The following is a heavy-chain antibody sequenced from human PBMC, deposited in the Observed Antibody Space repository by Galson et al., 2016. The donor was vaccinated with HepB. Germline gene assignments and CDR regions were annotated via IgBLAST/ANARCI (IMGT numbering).Heavy chain of an antibody. CDR1: GFTFTNYA. CDR2: ISYDGTTK. J-gene: IGHJ4*02. D-gene: IGHD2-15*01. CDR3: ARESFVDTPLAQDY. Sequence: SLRLSCAASGFTFTNYAIHWVRQAPGKGLEWVAVISYDGTTKKYSDSVRGRLTISRDNSKKTVYLHLNSLTTEDTAVYYCARESFVDTPLAQDYWGQGTLVTVSS. V-gene: IGHV3-30-3*01.